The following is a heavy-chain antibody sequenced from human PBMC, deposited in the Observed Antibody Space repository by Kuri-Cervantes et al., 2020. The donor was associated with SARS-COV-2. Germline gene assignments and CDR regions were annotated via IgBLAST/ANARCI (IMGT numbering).Heavy chain of an antibody. V-gene: IGHV4-30-2*03. CDR1: GGSISSGGYY. CDR2: IYYSGST. J-gene: IGHJ3*02. Sequence: LRLSCTVSGGSISSGGYYWSWIRQPPGKGLEWIGYIYYSGSTYYNPSLKSRVTISVDTSKNQFSLKLSSVTAADTAVYYCATPARTGAFDAFDIWGQGTMVTVSS. D-gene: IGHD6-6*01. CDR3: ATPARTGAFDAFDI.